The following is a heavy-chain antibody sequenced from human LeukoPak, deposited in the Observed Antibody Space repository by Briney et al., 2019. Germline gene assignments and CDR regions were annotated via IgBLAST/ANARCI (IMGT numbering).Heavy chain of an antibody. CDR3: ARQLAYCGGDCYSDI. CDR2: MNPNSGNT. J-gene: IGHJ3*02. D-gene: IGHD2-21*02. Sequence: ASVKVSCKASGYTFTSYDINWVRLATGQGLEWMGWMNPNSGNTGYAQKFQGRVTMTRNTSISTAYMELSSLRSEDTAVYYCARQLAYCGGDCYSDIWGQGTMVTVSS. V-gene: IGHV1-8*01. CDR1: GYTFTSYD.